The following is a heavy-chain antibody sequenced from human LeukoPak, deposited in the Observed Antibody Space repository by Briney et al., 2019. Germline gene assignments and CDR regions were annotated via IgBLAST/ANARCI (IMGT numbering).Heavy chain of an antibody. CDR1: GFTFSGSA. CDR2: IRSKANSYAT. CDR3: TNQPYCGGDCYSGAFDI. D-gene: IGHD2-21*02. V-gene: IGHV3-73*01. J-gene: IGHJ3*02. Sequence: PGGSVRLSCAASGFTFSGSAMHWVRQASGKGLEWVGRIRSKANSYATAYAASVKGRFTISRDDSKNTAYLQMNSLKTEDTAVYYCTNQPYCGGDCYSGAFDIWGQGTMVTVSS.